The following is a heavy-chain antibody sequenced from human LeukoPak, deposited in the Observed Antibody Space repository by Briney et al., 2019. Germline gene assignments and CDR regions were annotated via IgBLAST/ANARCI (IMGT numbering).Heavy chain of an antibody. V-gene: IGHV4-34*01. CDR2: IDQSGTT. CDR1: GDSFSGYY. Sequence: PSETLSLTCVVYGDSFSGYYWSWVRQRPGKGLEWVGEIDQSGTTKYNPSLKSRVSISVEKCKKQCSLTLTSMTAADTAVYYCARVPHYYFGYGYFDSWGQGTLVTVSS. J-gene: IGHJ4*02. CDR3: ARVPHYYFGYGYFDS. D-gene: IGHD3-10*01.